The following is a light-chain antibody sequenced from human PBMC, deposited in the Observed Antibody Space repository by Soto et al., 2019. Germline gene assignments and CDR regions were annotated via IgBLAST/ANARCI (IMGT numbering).Light chain of an antibody. CDR1: QSVSSN. CDR2: GTS. Sequence: EIVMTQSPATLSESPGERATLSCRASQSVSSNLAWYQQKRGQAPRLLIYGTSTRATGIPARFSGSGSGTEFTLTICSLQSEDFAVYYCQQYNKWPLTFGGGTKVEIK. V-gene: IGKV3-15*01. J-gene: IGKJ4*01. CDR3: QQYNKWPLT.